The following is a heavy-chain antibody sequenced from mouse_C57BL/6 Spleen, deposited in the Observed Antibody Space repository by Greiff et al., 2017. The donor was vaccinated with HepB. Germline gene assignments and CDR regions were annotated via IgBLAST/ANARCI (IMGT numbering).Heavy chain of an antibody. CDR1: GYTFTDYE. D-gene: IGHD3-2*02. Sequence: VKLMESGAELVRPGASVTLSCKASGYTFTDYEMHWVKQTPVHGLEWIGAIDPETGGTAYNQKFKGKAILTADKSSSTAYMELRSLTSEDSAVYYCTRQLRLRPFDYWGQGTTLTVSS. CDR2: IDPETGGT. CDR3: TRQLRLRPFDY. V-gene: IGHV1-15*01. J-gene: IGHJ2*01.